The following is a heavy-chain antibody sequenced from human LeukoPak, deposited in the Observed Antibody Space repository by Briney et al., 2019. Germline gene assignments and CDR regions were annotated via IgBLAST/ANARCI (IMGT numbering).Heavy chain of an antibody. D-gene: IGHD5/OR15-5a*01. J-gene: IGHJ6*04. CDR2: VHYSGST. CDR1: GGSFGDDF. CDR3: RAASSLRDYYRTDV. Sequence: SETLSLTCSVSGGSFGDDFWTWMRQPPGKGLEWIGYVHYSGSTKYNPSLKSRVTMSIDTSLTQFSLKLSSVTAADTATYCARAASSLRDYYRTDVWGKGTTVTVSS. V-gene: IGHV4-59*01.